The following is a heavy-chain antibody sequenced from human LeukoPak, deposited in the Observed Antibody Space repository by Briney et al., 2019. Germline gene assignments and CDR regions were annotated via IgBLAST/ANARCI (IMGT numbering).Heavy chain of an antibody. D-gene: IGHD5-18*01. V-gene: IGHV6-1*01. CDR2: TYYRSKWYN. Sequence: SQTLSLTCAISGDSVSSNSAAWNWIRQSPSRGLEWLVRTYYRSKWYNDYAVSVKSRITINPDTSKNQFSLQLNSVTPEDTAVYYCARDPAMVLLSWFDPWGQGTLVTVSS. CDR1: GDSVSSNSAA. J-gene: IGHJ5*02. CDR3: ARDPAMVLLSWFDP.